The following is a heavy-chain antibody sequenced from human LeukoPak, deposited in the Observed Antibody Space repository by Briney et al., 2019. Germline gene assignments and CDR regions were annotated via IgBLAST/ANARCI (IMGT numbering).Heavy chain of an antibody. CDR2: IIPIFGTA. D-gene: IGHD3-22*01. Sequence: GASVKVSCKASGYTFTSYGISWVRQAPGQGLEWMGGIIPIFGTANYAQKFQGRVTITADESTSTAYMELSSLRSEDTAVYYCARDLSGYTFDYWGQGTLVTVSS. CDR3: ARDLSGYTFDY. CDR1: GYTFTSYG. V-gene: IGHV1-69*13. J-gene: IGHJ4*02.